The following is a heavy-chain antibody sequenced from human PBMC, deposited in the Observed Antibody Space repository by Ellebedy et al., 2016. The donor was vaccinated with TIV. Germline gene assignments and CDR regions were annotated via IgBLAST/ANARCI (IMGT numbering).Heavy chain of an antibody. CDR3: AKGASLWVTDAFDI. D-gene: IGHD3-16*01. CDR2: ISGSSVST. J-gene: IGHJ3*02. Sequence: GGSLRLSXAASGFTFRSYAMSWVRQAPGKGLEWVSAISGSSVSTYYADSVKGRFIISRDNSKNTLYLQMNSLRAEDTAVYYCAKGASLWVTDAFDIWGRGTMVTVSS. CDR1: GFTFRSYA. V-gene: IGHV3-23*01.